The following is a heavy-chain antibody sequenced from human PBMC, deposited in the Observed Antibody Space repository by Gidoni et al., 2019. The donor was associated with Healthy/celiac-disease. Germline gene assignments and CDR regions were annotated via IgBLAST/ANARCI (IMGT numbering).Heavy chain of an antibody. D-gene: IGHD3-3*01. Sequence: EVQLVESGGGLVQPGGSLRLACAASGFTVSSNYMSWVRQAPGKGLEWVSVIYSGGSTYYADSVKGRFTISRDNSKNTLYLQMNSLRAEDTAVYYCARESAAYDFWGGYLNYWGQGTLVTVSS. CDR2: IYSGGST. CDR3: ARESAAYDFWGGYLNY. V-gene: IGHV3-66*02. CDR1: GFTVSSNY. J-gene: IGHJ4*02.